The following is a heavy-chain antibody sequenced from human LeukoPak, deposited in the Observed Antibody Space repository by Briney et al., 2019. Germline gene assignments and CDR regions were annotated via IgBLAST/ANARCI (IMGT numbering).Heavy chain of an antibody. Sequence: GGSLRLSCAASGFTFSSYGMSWVRQAPGKGLEWVSAISGSGGNTYYADSVKGRFTISRDNSKNTLYLQMNSLRAEDTAVYYCAKGVTMIVVKRYYFDYWGQGTLVTVSS. V-gene: IGHV3-23*01. J-gene: IGHJ4*02. CDR1: GFTFSSYG. CDR3: AKGVTMIVVKRYYFDY. D-gene: IGHD3-22*01. CDR2: ISGSGGNT.